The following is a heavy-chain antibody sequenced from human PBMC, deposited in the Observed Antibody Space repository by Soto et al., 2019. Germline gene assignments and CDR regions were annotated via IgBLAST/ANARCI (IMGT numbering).Heavy chain of an antibody. CDR3: ARAATYCSGGSCYSVVVRGGWFDP. CDR2: IYYSGST. V-gene: IGHV4-31*03. CDR1: GGSISSGGYY. J-gene: IGHJ5*02. Sequence: SETLSLTCTVSGGSISSGGYYWSWIRQHPGKGLEWIGYIYYSGSTYYNPSPKSRVTISVDTSKNQFSLKLSSVTAADTAVYYCARAATYCSGGSCYSVVVRGGWFDPWGQGTLVTVSS. D-gene: IGHD2-15*01.